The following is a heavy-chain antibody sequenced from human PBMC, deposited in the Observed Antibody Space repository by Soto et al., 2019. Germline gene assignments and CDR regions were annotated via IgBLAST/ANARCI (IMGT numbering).Heavy chain of an antibody. CDR1: GGSISSYY. J-gene: IGHJ3*02. Sequence: QVQLQESGPGLVKPSETLSLTCTVSGGSISSYYWSWIRQPPGKGLEWIGYIYYSGSTNYNPSLNSRVTISVDTSQNQFPLKLSSVTAAYTAVYYWARRWGYAFDIWGQGTMVTVSS. CDR3: ARRWGYAFDI. CDR2: IYYSGST. D-gene: IGHD1-26*01. V-gene: IGHV4-59*08.